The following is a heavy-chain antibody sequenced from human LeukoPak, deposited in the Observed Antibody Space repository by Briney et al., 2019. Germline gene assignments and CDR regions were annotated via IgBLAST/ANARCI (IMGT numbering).Heavy chain of an antibody. V-gene: IGHV1-69*05. Sequence: SVTVSFKASGGTFSNYAISWVRQAPGQGLEWMGRIIPIFGTAHYPQKFQGRVTITTDKSTSTAYLELSSLSSEDTAVYYCAVGVERHYYYYYMDVWGKGTTVTVSS. CDR1: GGTFSNYA. J-gene: IGHJ6*03. CDR3: AVGVERHYYYYYMDV. CDR2: IIPIFGTA. D-gene: IGHD1-1*01.